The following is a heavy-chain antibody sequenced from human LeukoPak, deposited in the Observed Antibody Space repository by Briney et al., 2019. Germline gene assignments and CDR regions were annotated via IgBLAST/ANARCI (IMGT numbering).Heavy chain of an antibody. CDR2: ISSSSSTI. J-gene: IGHJ6*02. CDR3: ARDLNPQNCGGDCYSLEDKYYYYGMDV. CDR1: GFTFSSYS. Sequence: PGGSLRLSCAASGFTFSSYSMNWVRQAPGKGLEWVSYISSSSSTIYYADSVKGRFTISRDNAKNSLYLQMNSLRAEDTAVYYCARDLNPQNCGGDCYSLEDKYYYYGMDVWGQGTTVTISS. D-gene: IGHD2-21*02. V-gene: IGHV3-48*04.